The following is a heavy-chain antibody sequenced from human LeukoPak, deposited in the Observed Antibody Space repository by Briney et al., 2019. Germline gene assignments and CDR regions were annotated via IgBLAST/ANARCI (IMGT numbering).Heavy chain of an antibody. D-gene: IGHD1-26*01. CDR1: GFTFSSYW. Sequence: GGSLRLSCAASGFTFSSYWMSWVRQAPGKGLEWVANIKQDGSEKYYVDSVRGRFGISRDNAKNSLYLQMNSLRAEDTAVYYCAREGDSGSYYFDYWGQGTLVTVSS. CDR3: AREGDSGSYYFDY. J-gene: IGHJ4*02. CDR2: IKQDGSEK. V-gene: IGHV3-7*01.